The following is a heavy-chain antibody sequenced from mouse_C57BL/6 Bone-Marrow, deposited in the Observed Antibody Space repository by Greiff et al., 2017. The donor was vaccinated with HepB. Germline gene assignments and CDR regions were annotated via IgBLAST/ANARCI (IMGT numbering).Heavy chain of an antibody. J-gene: IGHJ4*01. V-gene: IGHV1-9*01. Sequence: VQLQQSGAELMKPGASVKLSCKATGYTFTGYWIEWVKQRPGHGLEWIGEILPGSGSTNYNEKFKGKATFTADTSSNTAYMQLSSLTTEDSAIYYCARLAITTPRRTRAMDYWGQGTSVTVSS. CDR1: GYTFTGYW. D-gene: IGHD1-1*01. CDR2: ILPGSGST. CDR3: ARLAITTPRRTRAMDY.